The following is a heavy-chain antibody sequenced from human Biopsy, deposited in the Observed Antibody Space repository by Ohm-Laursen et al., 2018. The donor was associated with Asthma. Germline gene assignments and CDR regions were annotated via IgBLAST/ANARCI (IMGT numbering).Heavy chain of an antibody. D-gene: IGHD6-6*01. CDR2: INGKSNSI. Sequence: SLRLSCAASGFTFSDYYMSWIRQAPGKGLEWISYINGKSNSIEYADSVRGRFTISRDNSENTLYLQMNSLRVEDTAVYYCARGDWYGSASNGYWGQRTLVTVSA. V-gene: IGHV3-11*06. J-gene: IGHJ4*02. CDR1: GFTFSDYY. CDR3: ARGDWYGSASNGY.